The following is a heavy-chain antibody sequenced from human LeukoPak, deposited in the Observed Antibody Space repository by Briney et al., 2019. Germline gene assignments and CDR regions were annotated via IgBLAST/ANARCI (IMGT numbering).Heavy chain of an antibody. CDR2: IYTSGST. CDR1: GGAISSYY. V-gene: IGHV4-4*09. D-gene: IGHD3-22*01. CDR3: ARHYYDSSATGYYYYYYMDV. Sequence: SETLSLTCTVSGGAISSYYWSWIRQPPGKGLEWIGYIYTSGSTNYNHSLKSRVTISVDTSKNQFSLKLSSVTAADTAVYYCARHYYDSSATGYYYYYYMDVWGKGTTVTVSS. J-gene: IGHJ6*03.